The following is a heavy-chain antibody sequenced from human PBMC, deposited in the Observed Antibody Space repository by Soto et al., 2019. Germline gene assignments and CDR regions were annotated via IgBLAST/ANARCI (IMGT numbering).Heavy chain of an antibody. CDR3: AKDQGSSGYGPLDY. CDR1: GLTFRSYG. Sequence: LRLSCAASGLTFRSYGMHWVRQAPGNVLEWVAVISYDGSNKYYADSVKGRFTISRDNSKNTLYLQMNSLRAEDTAVYYCAKDQGSSGYGPLDYWGQGTLVTVSS. D-gene: IGHD3-22*01. V-gene: IGHV3-30*18. J-gene: IGHJ4*02. CDR2: ISYDGSNK.